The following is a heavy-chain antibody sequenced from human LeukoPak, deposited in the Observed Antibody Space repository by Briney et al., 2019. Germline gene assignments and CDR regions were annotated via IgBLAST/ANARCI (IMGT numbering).Heavy chain of an antibody. CDR1: GFTVSSYS. CDR2: ISSSSSYI. V-gene: IGHV3-21*01. Sequence: WGSLRLSCAASGFTVSSYSMNWVRQAPGKGLEWVSSISSSSSYIYYADSVKGRFTISRDNAKNSLYLQMNSLRAEDTAVYYCARDPWIQLWFSPAYYYYGMDVWGQGTTVTVSS. CDR3: ARDPWIQLWFSPAYYYYGMDV. D-gene: IGHD5-18*01. J-gene: IGHJ6*02.